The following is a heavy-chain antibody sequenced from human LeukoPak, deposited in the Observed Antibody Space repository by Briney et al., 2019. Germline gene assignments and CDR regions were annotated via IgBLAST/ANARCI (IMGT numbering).Heavy chain of an antibody. Sequence: GRSLRLSCAASRFTFSSYAMHWVRQAPGKGLEWVAVISYDGSNKYYADSVKGRFSISRDNSKNTLYLQMNNLRAEDTAVYYCARPYSSGWYGDFDYWGQGTLVTVSS. D-gene: IGHD6-19*01. V-gene: IGHV3-30-3*01. CDR3: ARPYSSGWYGDFDY. CDR1: RFTFSSYA. CDR2: ISYDGSNK. J-gene: IGHJ4*02.